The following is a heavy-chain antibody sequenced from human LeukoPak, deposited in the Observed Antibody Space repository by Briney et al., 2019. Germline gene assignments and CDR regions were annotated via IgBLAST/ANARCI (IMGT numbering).Heavy chain of an antibody. Sequence: GGSLRLSCAASGFTFNNYAMNWVRQAPGKGLEWVSSISESGGTTDYADSVKGRFTISRDNSKNTLYLQMNSLRAEDTAVYYCARAATYYGSGSYLFDPWGQGTLVTVSS. V-gene: IGHV3-23*01. CDR1: GFTFNNYA. J-gene: IGHJ5*02. CDR3: ARAATYYGSGSYLFDP. CDR2: ISESGGTT. D-gene: IGHD3-10*01.